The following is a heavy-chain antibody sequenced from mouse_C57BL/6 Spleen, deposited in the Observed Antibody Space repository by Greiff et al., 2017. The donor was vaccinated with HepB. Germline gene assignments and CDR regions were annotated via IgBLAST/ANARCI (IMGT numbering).Heavy chain of an antibody. Sequence: VQLQQPGAELVKPGASVKLSCKASGYTFTSYWMQWVKQRPGQGLEWIGEIDPSDSYTNYNQKFKGKATLTVDTSSSTAYMQLSSLTSEDSAVYYCARSNYDYGDFDYWGQGTTLTVSS. CDR3: ARSNYDYGDFDY. D-gene: IGHD2-4*01. CDR1: GYTFTSYW. CDR2: IDPSDSYT. V-gene: IGHV1-50*01. J-gene: IGHJ2*01.